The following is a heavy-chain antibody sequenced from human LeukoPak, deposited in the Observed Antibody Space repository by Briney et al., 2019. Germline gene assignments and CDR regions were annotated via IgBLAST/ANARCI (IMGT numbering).Heavy chain of an antibody. CDR1: GYTFTGYY. CDR3: ARDEFQQLASREVY. V-gene: IGHV1-2*02. J-gene: IGHJ4*02. CDR2: INPNSGGT. Sequence: ASVKVSCKASGYTFTGYYMHWVRQAPGQGLEWMGWINPNSGGTNYAQKFQGRVTMTRDTSISTAYMELSRLRSDATAVYYCARDEFQQLASREVYWGQGTLVTVSS. D-gene: IGHD6-13*01.